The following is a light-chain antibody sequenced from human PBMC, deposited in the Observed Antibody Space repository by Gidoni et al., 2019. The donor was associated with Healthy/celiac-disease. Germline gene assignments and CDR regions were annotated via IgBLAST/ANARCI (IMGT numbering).Light chain of an antibody. Sequence: EIVMTQSPATLTVSPGERATLSCRASQSVSSNLAWYQQKPGQAPRLRIYGASTRATGIPARFSGSGSGTEFTLTISSLQSEDFAVYYCQQYNNGPGTFGQGTKLEIK. J-gene: IGKJ2*01. CDR2: GAS. CDR1: QSVSSN. CDR3: QQYNNGPGT. V-gene: IGKV3-15*01.